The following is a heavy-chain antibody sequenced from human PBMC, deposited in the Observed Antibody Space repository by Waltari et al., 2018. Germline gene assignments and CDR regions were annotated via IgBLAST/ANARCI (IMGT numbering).Heavy chain of an antibody. CDR1: GGSFSGYY. CDR3: ARGRDGYSSSWYIDY. V-gene: IGHV4-34*01. Sequence: QVQLQQWGAGLLKPSETLSLTGAVYGGSFSGYYWSWIRQPPGKGLEWIGEINHSGSTNYNPSLKSRVTISVDTSKNQFSLKLSSVTAADTAVYYCARGRDGYSSSWYIDYWGQGTLVTVSS. J-gene: IGHJ4*02. D-gene: IGHD6-13*01. CDR2: INHSGST.